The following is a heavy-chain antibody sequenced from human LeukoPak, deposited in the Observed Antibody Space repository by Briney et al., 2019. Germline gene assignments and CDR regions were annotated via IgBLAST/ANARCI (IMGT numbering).Heavy chain of an antibody. J-gene: IGHJ6*04. V-gene: IGHV4-30-4*02. D-gene: IGHD3-9*01. CDR1: GGSISSGDYY. CDR3: ARGRYDILTGYYTTGYYGMDV. Sequence: SDTLSLTCTVSGGSISSGDYYWSWIRQPPGKGLEWIGYIYYSGSTYYNPSLKSRVTISVDTSKNQFSLKLSSVTAADTAVYYCARGRYDILTGYYTTGYYGMDVWGKGTTVTVSS. CDR2: IYYSGST.